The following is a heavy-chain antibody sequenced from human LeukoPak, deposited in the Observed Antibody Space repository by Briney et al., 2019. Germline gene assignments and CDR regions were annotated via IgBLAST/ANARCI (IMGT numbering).Heavy chain of an antibody. J-gene: IGHJ4*02. D-gene: IGHD6-6*01. Sequence: SETLSLTCTVSGGSISSSSYYWGWIRQPPGKGLEWIGSIYYSGSTYYNPSLKSRVTISVDTSKNQFSLKLSSVAAADTAVYYCARSSTIAAGIFDYWGQGTLVTVSS. CDR1: GGSISSSSYY. V-gene: IGHV4-39*07. CDR2: IYYSGST. CDR3: ARSSTIAAGIFDY.